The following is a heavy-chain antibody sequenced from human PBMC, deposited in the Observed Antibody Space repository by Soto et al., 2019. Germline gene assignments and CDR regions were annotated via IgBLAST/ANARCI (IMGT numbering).Heavy chain of an antibody. Sequence: ASVKVSCKASGGTFSSYAISWVRQAPGQGLEWKGGIIPIFGTANYAQKFQGRVTITADKSTSTAYMELSSLRSEDTAVYYCARDLATVVTNWFDPWGQGTLVTVSS. J-gene: IGHJ5*02. CDR2: IIPIFGTA. CDR1: GGTFSSYA. CDR3: ARDLATVVTNWFDP. V-gene: IGHV1-69*06. D-gene: IGHD4-17*01.